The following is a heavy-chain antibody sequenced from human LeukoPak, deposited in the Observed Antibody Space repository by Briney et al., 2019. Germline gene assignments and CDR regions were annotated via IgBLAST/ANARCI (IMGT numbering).Heavy chain of an antibody. Sequence: KNGESRKISCKGSGYSFTSYWIGWVRQMPGKGLEWMGIIYPGDSDTRYSPSFQGQVTISADKSISTAYLQWSSLKASDTAMYYCARREYCSSTSCYKERKGYWFDPWGQGTLVTVSS. CDR2: IYPGDSDT. D-gene: IGHD2-2*02. V-gene: IGHV5-51*01. CDR3: ARREYCSSTSCYKERKGYWFDP. CDR1: GYSFTSYW. J-gene: IGHJ5*02.